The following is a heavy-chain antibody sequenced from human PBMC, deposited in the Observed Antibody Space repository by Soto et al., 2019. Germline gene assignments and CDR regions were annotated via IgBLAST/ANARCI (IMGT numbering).Heavy chain of an antibody. CDR2: INHIGLT. Sequence: QVQLQQWGAGLLKPSETLSLTCAVDGGSFSGFYWSWIRQTPAKGLEWIGEINHIGLTSYNPSLKSRVTISADTSKNEFSLKLSFATAADTAVYYCTRGYAINWHTPHYWGQGTLVTVSS. J-gene: IGHJ4*02. V-gene: IGHV4-34*01. CDR1: GGSFSGFY. CDR3: TRGYAINWHTPHY. D-gene: IGHD2-15*01.